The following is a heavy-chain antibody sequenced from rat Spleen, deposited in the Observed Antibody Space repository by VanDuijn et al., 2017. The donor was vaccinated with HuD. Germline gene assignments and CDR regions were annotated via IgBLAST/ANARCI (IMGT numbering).Heavy chain of an antibody. D-gene: IGHD1-10*01. CDR3: TSRGSNYRNWFAN. Sequence: EVQLVESGGGLVQPGRSMKLSCAASGFTFSHYDMAWVRQAQKKGLEWVASISWGGTNTYYPDNVKGRFVISKDNAKNTGYLQMNNLRSEDTAIYYCTSRGSNYRNWFANWGQGTLVTVSS. CDR2: ISWGGTNT. J-gene: IGHJ3*01. CDR1: GFTFSHYD. V-gene: IGHV5-7*01.